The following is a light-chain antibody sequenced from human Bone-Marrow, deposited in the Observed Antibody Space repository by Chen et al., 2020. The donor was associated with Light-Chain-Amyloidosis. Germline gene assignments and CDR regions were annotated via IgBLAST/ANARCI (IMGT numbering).Light chain of an antibody. CDR1: HIGSKT. CDR2: YDS. V-gene: IGLV3-21*04. J-gene: IGLJ2*01. CDR3: QVWDSSSDHVV. Sequence: SYVLTQPPSVSVAPGKTARITCGGNHIGSKTVHWYQQKPGQAPVLVIYYDSDRPSGIPERFSGSKSGNTATLTINRVEAGDEADYYCQVWDSSSDHVVFGGGTKLTVL.